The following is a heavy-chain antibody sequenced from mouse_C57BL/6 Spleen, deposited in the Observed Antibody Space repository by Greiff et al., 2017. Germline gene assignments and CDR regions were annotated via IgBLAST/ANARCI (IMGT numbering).Heavy chain of an antibody. CDR1: GFTFSSYT. CDR3: ARGYYGSRYFDV. Sequence: EVKLVESGGGLVKPGGSLKLSCAASGFTFSSYTMSWVRQTPEKRLEWVATISGGGGNTYYPDSVKGRFTISRDNAKNTLYLQMSSLRSEDTALNYCARGYYGSRYFDVWGTGTTVTVSS. J-gene: IGHJ1*03. D-gene: IGHD1-1*01. V-gene: IGHV5-9*01. CDR2: ISGGGGNT.